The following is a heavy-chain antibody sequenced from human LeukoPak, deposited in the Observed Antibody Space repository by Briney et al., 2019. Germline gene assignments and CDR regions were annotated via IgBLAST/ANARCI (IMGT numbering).Heavy chain of an antibody. CDR1: GFTFSSYA. J-gene: IGHJ4*02. V-gene: IGHV3-30-3*01. Sequence: PGRSLRLSCAASGFTFSSYAMHWVRQAPGKGLEWVAVISYDGSNKYYADSVKGRFTISRDNSKNTLYLQMNSLRAEDTAVYYCASARFGEFGLGELIDYWGQGTLVTVSS. CDR3: ASARFGEFGLGELIDY. D-gene: IGHD3-10*01. CDR2: ISYDGSNK.